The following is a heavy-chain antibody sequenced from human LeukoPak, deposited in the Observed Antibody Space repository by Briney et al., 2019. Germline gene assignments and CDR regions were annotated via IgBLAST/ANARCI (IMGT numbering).Heavy chain of an antibody. CDR1: GGSISSSRYY. V-gene: IGHV4-39*01. Sequence: PSETLSLTCTVSGGSISSSRYYWGWIRQPPGKGLEWIGSIYYSGSTYYNPSLKSRVTISVDTSKNQFSLKLSSVTASDTAVYYCARQISYYYMDVWGKGTTVTISS. CDR2: IYYSGST. J-gene: IGHJ6*03. CDR3: ARQISYYYMDV.